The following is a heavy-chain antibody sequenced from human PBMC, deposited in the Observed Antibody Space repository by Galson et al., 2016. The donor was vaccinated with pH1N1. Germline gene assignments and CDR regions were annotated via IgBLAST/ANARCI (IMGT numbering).Heavy chain of an antibody. Sequence: QSGAEVKESGESLKISCKVSGYSFTTSWIGWVRQMPGKGLEWMGIIYPGDSDAIYSPSFEGQVTMSVDKSISTAYLQWTTLKASDTALYFCARHENYGSGSLDYWGQGTLVTVSS. CDR2: IYPGDSDA. CDR3: ARHENYGSGSLDY. CDR1: GYSFTTSW. J-gene: IGHJ4*02. V-gene: IGHV5-51*01. D-gene: IGHD3-10*01.